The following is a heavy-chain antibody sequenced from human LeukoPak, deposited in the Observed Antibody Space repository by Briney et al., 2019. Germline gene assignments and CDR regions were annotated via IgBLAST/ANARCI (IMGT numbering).Heavy chain of an antibody. CDR3: ARGLGMITFGGVRTRGNWFDP. J-gene: IGHJ5*02. D-gene: IGHD3-16*01. CDR2: INHSGST. Sequence: SETLSLTCAVYGGSFSGYYWSWIRQPPGKGLEWIGEINHSGSTNNNPSLKSRVTISVDTSKNQFSLKLSSVTAADTAVYYCARGLGMITFGGVRTRGNWFDPWGQGTLVTVSP. V-gene: IGHV4-34*01. CDR1: GGSFSGYY.